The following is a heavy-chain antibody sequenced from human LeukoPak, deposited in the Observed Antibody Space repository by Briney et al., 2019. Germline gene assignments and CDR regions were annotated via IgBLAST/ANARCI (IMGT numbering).Heavy chain of an antibody. D-gene: IGHD6-19*01. CDR2: ISGSGGST. CDR3: AKDQWRSLLAVAGTPYYYGMDV. J-gene: IGHJ6*02. Sequence: GGSLRLSCAASGFTFSSYAMSWVRQAPGKGLEWVSAISGSGGSTYYADSVKGRFTISRDNSKNTLYLQMNSLRAEDTAVYYCAKDQWRSLLAVAGTPYYYGMDVWGQGTTVTVSS. V-gene: IGHV3-23*01. CDR1: GFTFSSYA.